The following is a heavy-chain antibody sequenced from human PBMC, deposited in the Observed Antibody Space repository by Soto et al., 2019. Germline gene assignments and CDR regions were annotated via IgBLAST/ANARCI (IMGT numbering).Heavy chain of an antibody. D-gene: IGHD6-19*01. J-gene: IGHJ5*02. Sequence: EVQLVQSGAEVKKPGESLRISCKGSGYSFTSYWISWVRQMPGKGLEWMGRIDPSDSYTNYSPSFQGHVTISADKSISTAYLQWSSLKASDTAMYYCARSYSSGWLLGPFDPWGQGTLVTVSS. CDR3: ARSYSSGWLLGPFDP. CDR2: IDPSDSYT. V-gene: IGHV5-10-1*03. CDR1: GYSFTSYW.